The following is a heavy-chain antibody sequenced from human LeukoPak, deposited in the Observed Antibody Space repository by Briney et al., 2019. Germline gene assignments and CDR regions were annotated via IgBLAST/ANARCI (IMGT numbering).Heavy chain of an antibody. CDR3: ARVPTVTTGLDY. Sequence: SETLSLTCTVSGGSISSYYWSWIRQPPGKGLEWIGYIYYSGSTNYNPSLKSRVTISVDTSKNQFSLKLSSVTAADTAVYYCARVPTVTTGLDYWAREPWSPSPQ. D-gene: IGHD4-17*01. J-gene: IGHJ4*02. CDR2: IYYSGST. CDR1: GGSISSYY. V-gene: IGHV4-59*08.